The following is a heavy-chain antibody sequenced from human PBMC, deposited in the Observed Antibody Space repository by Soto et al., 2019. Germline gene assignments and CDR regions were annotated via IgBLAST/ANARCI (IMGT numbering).Heavy chain of an antibody. CDR1: GFTFSSYA. CDR3: AKDRDIGVVEAAEDAFDI. J-gene: IGHJ3*02. D-gene: IGHD2-15*01. V-gene: IGHV3-23*01. CDR2: ISGSGGRT. Sequence: EVQLLESGGGLVQPGGSLRLSCAASGFTFSSYAMSWVRQAPGKGLEWVSAISGSGGRTYYTDSVKGRFTISRDNSKNTLYLQMNSLRVADTAVYHCAKDRDIGVVEAAEDAFDIWGQGTRVTVSS.